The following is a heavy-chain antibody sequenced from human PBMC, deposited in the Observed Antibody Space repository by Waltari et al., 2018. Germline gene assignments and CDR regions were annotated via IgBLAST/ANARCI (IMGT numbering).Heavy chain of an antibody. CDR3: ARFGVNSSRYYYYYMDV. CDR2: ISSSSSTI. D-gene: IGHD6-13*01. J-gene: IGHJ6*03. V-gene: IGHV3-48*04. CDR1: GFTFSRYS. Sequence: EVQLVESGGGLVQPGGSLRLSCAASGFTFSRYSMNWVRQAPGKGLEWVSYISSSSSTIYYADSVKGRFTISRDNAKNSLYLQMNSLRAEDTAVYYCARFGVNSSRYYYYYMDVWGKGTTVTVSS.